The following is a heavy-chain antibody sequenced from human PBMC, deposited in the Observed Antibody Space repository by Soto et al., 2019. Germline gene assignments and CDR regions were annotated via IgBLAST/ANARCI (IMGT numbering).Heavy chain of an antibody. J-gene: IGHJ6*02. CDR1: GFTFSNAW. D-gene: IGHD6-13*01. CDR3: TTVGSSWHYYYYGMDV. Sequence: LRLSCAASGFTFSNAWMSWVRQAPGKGLEWVGRIKSKTDGGTTDYAAPVKGRFTISRDDSKNTLYLQMNSLKTEDTAVYYCTTVGSSWHYYYYGMDVWGQGTTVTVSS. V-gene: IGHV3-15*01. CDR2: IKSKTDGGTT.